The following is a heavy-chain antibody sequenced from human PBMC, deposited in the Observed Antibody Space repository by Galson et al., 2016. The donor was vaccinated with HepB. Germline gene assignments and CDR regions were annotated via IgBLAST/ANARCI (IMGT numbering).Heavy chain of an antibody. CDR1: GFTFTLHT. V-gene: IGHV3-48*02. CDR2: IGSSTRNI. J-gene: IGHJ4*02. Sequence: SLRLSCAASGFTFTLHTFNWVRQTPVKGLEWISYIGSSTRNIYYADSVQGRFTISRDNANNSLFLQLNSLRDADTGVYFCARGGIGNFQYYSDSWGQGAPVTVSS. D-gene: IGHD1-1*01. CDR3: ARGGIGNFQYYSDS.